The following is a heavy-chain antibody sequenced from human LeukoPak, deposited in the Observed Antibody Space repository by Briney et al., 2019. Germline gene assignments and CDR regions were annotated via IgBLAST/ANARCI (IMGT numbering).Heavy chain of an antibody. J-gene: IGHJ4*02. Sequence: ASVKVSCKASGYTFTSHDINWVRQATGQGLEWMGWMNPNSGSTGYAQKLQGRVTMTTDTSTSTAYMELRSLRSDDTAVYYCQTYYYDSSGYYLDYWGQGTLVTVSS. CDR3: QTYYYDSSGYYLDY. V-gene: IGHV1-8*01. CDR1: GYTFTSHD. CDR2: MNPNSGST. D-gene: IGHD3-22*01.